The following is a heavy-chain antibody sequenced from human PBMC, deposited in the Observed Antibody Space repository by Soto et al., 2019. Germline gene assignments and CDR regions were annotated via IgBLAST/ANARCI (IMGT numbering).Heavy chain of an antibody. J-gene: IGHJ6*03. CDR3: ARGRGITTRYYYYHMDV. D-gene: IGHD1-1*01. V-gene: IGHV4-34*01. CDR2: INHSGST. Sequence: QVQLQQWGAGLLKPSETLSLTCAVYGGSFSGYYWSWIRQPPGKGLEWIGEINHSGSTNYNPSLKSRVTISVDTSKNQFSLKLSSVTAADTAVYYCARGRGITTRYYYYHMDVCGKGTTVTVSS. CDR1: GGSFSGYY.